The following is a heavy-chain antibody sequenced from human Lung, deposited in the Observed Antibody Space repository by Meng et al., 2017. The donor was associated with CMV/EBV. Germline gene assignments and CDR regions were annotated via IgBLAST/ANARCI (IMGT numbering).Heavy chain of an antibody. CDR3: ARAEADTGNFDY. CDR2: IYTSGTT. D-gene: IGHD6-19*01. CDR1: GGSISSYY. Sequence: QVQLQESGPGLVKPSETLSLTCTVSGGSISSYYWSWIRQSAGKGLEWIGRIYTSGTTIYNPFLKSRLTLSLDTSKNQFSLKLNSVTAADTAVYYCARAEADTGNFDYWGQGTLVTVSS. J-gene: IGHJ4*02. V-gene: IGHV4-4*07.